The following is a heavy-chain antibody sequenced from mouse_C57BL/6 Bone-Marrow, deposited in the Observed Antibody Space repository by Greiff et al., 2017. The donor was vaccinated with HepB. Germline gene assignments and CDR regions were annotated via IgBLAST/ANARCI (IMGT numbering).Heavy chain of an antibody. CDR2: IWWDDDK. CDR1: GFSLSTFGMG. J-gene: IGHJ4*01. V-gene: IGHV8-8*01. D-gene: IGHD1-1*01. Sequence: QVTLKESGPGILQPSQTLSLTCSFSGFSLSTFGMGVGWIRQPSGKGLEWLAHIWWDDDKYFNPALKSRLTISKDTSKNQVFLKIANVDTADPATYYCARIGSYGSSYEAMDYWGQGTSVTVSS. CDR3: ARIGSYGSSYEAMDY.